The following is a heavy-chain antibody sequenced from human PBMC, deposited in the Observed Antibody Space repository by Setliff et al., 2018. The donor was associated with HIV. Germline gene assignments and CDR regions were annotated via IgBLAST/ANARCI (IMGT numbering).Heavy chain of an antibody. CDR2: INAGNGDT. CDR3: ARCGAGEWHLYMDV. CDR1: GYTFTNYA. Sequence: ASVKVSCKASGYTFTNYAIHWVRQAPGQRLEWMGWINAGNGDTKYAQEFQGRVSLTIDTSASTVYMELSSLRSEDTAVYYCARCGAGEWHLYMDVRGKGTAVTVSS. D-gene: IGHD3-16*01. V-gene: IGHV1-3*03. J-gene: IGHJ6*03.